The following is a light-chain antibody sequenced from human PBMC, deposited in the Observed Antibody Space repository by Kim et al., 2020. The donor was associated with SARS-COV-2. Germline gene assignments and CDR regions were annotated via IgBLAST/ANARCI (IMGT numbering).Light chain of an antibody. V-gene: IGKV3-11*01. CDR2: DAS. Sequence: PGERATLSCRASQSVSSYLAWYQQKPGQAPRLLIYDASNRATGIPARFSGSGSGTDFTLTISSLEPEDFAVYYCQQRSNWPGTFGQGTKL. CDR1: QSVSSY. CDR3: QQRSNWPGT. J-gene: IGKJ2*01.